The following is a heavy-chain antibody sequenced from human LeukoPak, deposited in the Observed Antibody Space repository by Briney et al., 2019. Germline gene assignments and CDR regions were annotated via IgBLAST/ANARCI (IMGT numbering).Heavy chain of an antibody. V-gene: IGHV3-64*01. CDR3: ARDSAGYDYVAYYGMDV. D-gene: IGHD3-16*01. CDR1: GFTFSSYA. J-gene: IGHJ6*02. CDR2: ISSNGGDT. Sequence: QPGGSLRLSCAASGFTFSSYAMHWVRQAPGKGLEYVSAISSNGGDTYYANSVKGRFTISRDNSKNTLYLQMGSLRAEDMAVYYCARDSAGYDYVAYYGMDVWGQGTTVTVSS.